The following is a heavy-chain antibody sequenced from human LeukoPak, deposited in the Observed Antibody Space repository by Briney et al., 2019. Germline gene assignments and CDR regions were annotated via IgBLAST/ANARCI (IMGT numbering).Heavy chain of an antibody. J-gene: IGHJ6*03. CDR1: VFTFSSYG. Sequence: GGSLRLSCAASVFTFSSYGMHWVRQAPGKGLEWVAVISYDGSNKYYADSVKGRFTISRDNSKNTLYLQMNSLRAEDTAVYYCAKGAPYYYYYYMDVWGKGTTVTVSS. CDR2: ISYDGSNK. CDR3: AKGAPYYYYYYMDV. V-gene: IGHV3-30*18.